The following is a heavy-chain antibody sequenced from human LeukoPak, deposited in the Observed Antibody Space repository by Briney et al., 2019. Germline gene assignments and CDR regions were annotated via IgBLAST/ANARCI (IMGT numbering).Heavy chain of an antibody. V-gene: IGHV1-2*02. CDR3: ARGGSGSYFSWLDP. Sequence: ASVKVSCKASGYTFTSYDINWVRQATGQGLECVGWINPKSGGSNYAQKFQGRVTMTRDTSISTAYMELSRLRSDDTAVYYCARGGSGSYFSWLDPWGQGTLVTVSS. CDR2: INPKSGGS. J-gene: IGHJ5*02. CDR1: GYTFTSYD. D-gene: IGHD3-10*01.